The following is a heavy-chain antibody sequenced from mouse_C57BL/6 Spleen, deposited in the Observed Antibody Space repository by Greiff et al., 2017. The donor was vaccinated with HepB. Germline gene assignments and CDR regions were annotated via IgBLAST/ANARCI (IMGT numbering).Heavy chain of an antibody. D-gene: IGHD1-1*01. V-gene: IGHV1-26*01. J-gene: IGHJ1*03. CDR3: ANYYVSSYDWYFDV. CDR2: INPNNGGT. Sequence: VQLQQSGPELVKPGASVKISCKASGYTFTDYYMNWVKQSHGKSLEWIGDINPNNGGTSYNQKFKGKATLTVDKSSSTAYMELLSLTSEDSAVYYCANYYVSSYDWYFDVWGTGTTVTVSS. CDR1: GYTFTDYY.